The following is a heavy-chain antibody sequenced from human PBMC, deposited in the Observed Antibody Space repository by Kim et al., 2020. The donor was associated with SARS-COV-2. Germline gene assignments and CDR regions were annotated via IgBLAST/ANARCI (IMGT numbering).Heavy chain of an antibody. CDR3: ARFLPYEYSSGWYGDY. V-gene: IGHV4-39*01. J-gene: IGHJ4*02. D-gene: IGHD6-19*01. Sequence: SLKSRVTMSVDTSKNQFSLKLSSVTAADTAVYYCARFLPYEYSSGWYGDYWGQGTLVTVSS.